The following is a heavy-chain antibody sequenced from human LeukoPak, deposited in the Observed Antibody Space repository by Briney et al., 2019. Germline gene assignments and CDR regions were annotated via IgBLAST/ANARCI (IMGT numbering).Heavy chain of an antibody. Sequence: PSQTLSLTCTVPGGSISSNGYYWSWIRQPPGKGLEWIGYIYSSGSTNYNPSLKSRVTISVDTSKNQFSLKLSSVTAADTAVYYCARHPTVTTGRIFDYWGQGTLVTVSS. D-gene: IGHD4-17*01. CDR3: ARHPTVTTGRIFDY. J-gene: IGHJ4*02. CDR1: GGSISSNGYY. V-gene: IGHV4-61*09. CDR2: IYSSGST.